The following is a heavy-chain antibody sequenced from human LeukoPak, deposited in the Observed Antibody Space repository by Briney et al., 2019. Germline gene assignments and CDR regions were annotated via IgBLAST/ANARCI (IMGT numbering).Heavy chain of an antibody. CDR1: GDSISSYY. V-gene: IGHV4-59*08. CDR2: IYYSGST. J-gene: IGHJ3*02. CDR3: ATNRAGTYDRPFDI. Sequence: SETLSLTCTVSGDSISSYYWNWLRQPPGKGLEWIGYIYYSGSTNYNPSLKSRVTISVDTSKNQFSLELSSVTATDTAVYFCATNRAGTYDRPFDIWGQGTMVTVSS. D-gene: IGHD1-26*01.